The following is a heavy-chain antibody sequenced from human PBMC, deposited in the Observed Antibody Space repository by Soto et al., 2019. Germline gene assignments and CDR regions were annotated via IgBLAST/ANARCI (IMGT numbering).Heavy chain of an antibody. CDR2: IYWDDDK. D-gene: IGHD7-27*01. J-gene: IGHJ5*02. CDR3: AHTTDETGDYNWFDP. Sequence: QITLKESGPTLVKPTQTLTLTCTFSGFSLSTSGVGVGWIRQPPGKALELLALIYWDDDKRYSPSLKSRLTITKDTSKNQVVLTMTNMDPEDTATYYCAHTTDETGDYNWFDPWGQGTLVTVSS. CDR1: GFSLSTSGVG. V-gene: IGHV2-5*02.